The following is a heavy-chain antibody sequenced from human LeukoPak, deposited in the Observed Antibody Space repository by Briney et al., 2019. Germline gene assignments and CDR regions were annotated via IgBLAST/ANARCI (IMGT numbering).Heavy chain of an antibody. CDR1: GGTISSYY. Sequence: PSETLSLTCTVSGGTISSYYWSWIRQPPGKGLEWIGYIYDSGGTNYNPSLKSRVTISVDASKNQFSLKLSSVTAADTAVYYCARCTDSGGVDYWGQGTLVTVSS. CDR3: ARCTDSGGVDY. CDR2: IYDSGGT. D-gene: IGHD3-16*01. J-gene: IGHJ4*02. V-gene: IGHV4-59*01.